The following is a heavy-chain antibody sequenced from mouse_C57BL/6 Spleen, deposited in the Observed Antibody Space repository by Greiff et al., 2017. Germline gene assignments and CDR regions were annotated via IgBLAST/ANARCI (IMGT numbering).Heavy chain of an antibody. D-gene: IGHD4-1*01. CDR2: IYPGDGDT. CDR1: GYAFSSSW. J-gene: IGHJ4*01. V-gene: IGHV1-82*01. CDR3: AAGKSFYAMDY. Sequence: VKLMESGPELVKPGASVKISCKASGYAFSSSWMNWVKQRPGKGLEWIGRIYPGDGDTNYNGKFKGKATLTADKSSSTAYMQRSSLTSEDSAVYFCAAGKSFYAMDYWGQGTSVTVSS.